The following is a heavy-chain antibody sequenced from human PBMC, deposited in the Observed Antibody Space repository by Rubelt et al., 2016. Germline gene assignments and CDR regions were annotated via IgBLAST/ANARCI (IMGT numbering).Heavy chain of an antibody. CDR2: MYYSGST. J-gene: IGHJ4*02. D-gene: IGHD4-23*01. CDR3: ATTGGNGGDFDY. Sequence: QVQLQESGPGLVKPSETLSLTCTVSGGSMSTYYWSWIRQPPGKGLEWIGYMYYSGSTNYNPSLKSRVTILMDTSKNQFFLKLSSVTAADTAVYYCATTGGNGGDFDYWGQGTLVTVSS. V-gene: IGHV4-59*01. CDR1: GGSMSTYY.